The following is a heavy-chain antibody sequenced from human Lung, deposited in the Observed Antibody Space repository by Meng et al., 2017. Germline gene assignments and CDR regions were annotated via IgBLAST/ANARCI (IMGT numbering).Heavy chain of an antibody. Sequence: QVQLQQWGAGLLKPSETLSLTCGFYGGSFSGYYWSWIRQPPGKGLEWIGEISHSGSNNYNPSLKSRVTISVDTSKNQFSLQLTSVTAADTAMYYCTRAPLPAGRGLKNWFEPWGQGTLVTVSS. D-gene: IGHD2-2*01. CDR2: ISHSGSN. J-gene: IGHJ5*02. CDR1: GGSFSGYY. CDR3: TRAPLPAGRGLKNWFEP. V-gene: IGHV4-34*01.